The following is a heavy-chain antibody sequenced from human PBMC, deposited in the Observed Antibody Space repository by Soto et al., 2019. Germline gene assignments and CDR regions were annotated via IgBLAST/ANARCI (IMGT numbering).Heavy chain of an antibody. Sequence: PSETLSLTCSVSGDSFSSDSFIWSWVRQFPGKGLEWVGYINYSGTTYYNPSLRSRITMSVDTSKNQFSLNLSSVAAADTAVYYCARDHKWDGMDVWGQGTTVTVSS. CDR3: ARDHKWDGMDV. CDR2: INYSGTT. V-gene: IGHV4-31*03. D-gene: IGHD1-26*01. J-gene: IGHJ6*02. CDR1: GDSFSSDSFI.